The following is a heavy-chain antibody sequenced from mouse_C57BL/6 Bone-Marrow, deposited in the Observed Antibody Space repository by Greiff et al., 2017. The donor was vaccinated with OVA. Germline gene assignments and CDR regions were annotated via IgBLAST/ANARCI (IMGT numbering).Heavy chain of an antibody. V-gene: IGHV1-63*01. CDR3: ARSGYYFDD. J-gene: IGHJ2*01. CDR2: IYPGGGST. D-gene: IGHD1-3*01. Sequence: VQLQQSGAELVRPGTSVKMSCKASGYTFTNYWIGWAKQRPGHGLEWIGDIYPGGGSTNYNEKFKGKATLTADKSSSTAYMQFSSLTSEDAAIYYCARSGYYFDDWGQGTTLTVSS. CDR1: GYTFTNYW.